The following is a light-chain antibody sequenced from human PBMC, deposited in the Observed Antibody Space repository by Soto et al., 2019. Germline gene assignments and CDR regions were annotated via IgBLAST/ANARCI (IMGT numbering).Light chain of an antibody. CDR2: AAS. V-gene: IGKV1-39*01. CDR1: QDISSS. CDR3: QQSYVTPWT. Sequence: DIQMTQSPSSLSASIGDRVTISCRASQDISSSLNWYQHKSGKAPKLLIYAASGLHSGVPSRFSGSGSGPDFTLTINSLQPDDLATYYCQQSYVTPWTFGQGTKVEIK. J-gene: IGKJ1*01.